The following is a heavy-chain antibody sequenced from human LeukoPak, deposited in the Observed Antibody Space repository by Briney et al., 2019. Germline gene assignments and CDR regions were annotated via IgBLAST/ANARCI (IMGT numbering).Heavy chain of an antibody. V-gene: IGHV3-11*01. D-gene: IGHD4-17*01. CDR3: ARASTTVTKNWFDP. CDR1: GFTFSDYY. CDR2: ISSSGSTI. Sequence: GSLRLSCAASGFTFSDYYMSWIRQAPGKWLEWVSYISSSGSTIYYADSVKGRFTISRDNAKNSLYLQMNSLRAEDTAVYYCARASTTVTKNWFDPWGQGTLVTVSS. J-gene: IGHJ5*02.